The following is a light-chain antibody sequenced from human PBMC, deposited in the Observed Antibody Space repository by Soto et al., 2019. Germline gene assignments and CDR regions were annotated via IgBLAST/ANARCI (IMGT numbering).Light chain of an antibody. J-gene: IGKJ1*01. CDR1: QSVSSTY. V-gene: IGKV3-20*01. CDR2: AGS. CDR3: QQFRSWPWT. Sequence: EIVLTQSPGTLSLSPGERATLSCRASQSVSSTYLSWYQHKPGQAPRLLIRAGSTRATGIPARISGSGPGTEFTLTISSLQSEDFAVYYCQQFRSWPWTFGQGTKVDI.